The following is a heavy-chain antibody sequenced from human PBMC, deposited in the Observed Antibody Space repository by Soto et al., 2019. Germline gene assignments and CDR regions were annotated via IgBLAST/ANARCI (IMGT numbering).Heavy chain of an antibody. CDR2: TYFRAKWYN. V-gene: IGHV6-1*01. D-gene: IGHD5-12*01. Sequence: TLSLTCAISGDSVSSNTASWNWIRQSPSRGLEWLGRTYFRAKWYNDYAVSVKSRIIINPDTSNNQFSLQLNSVTPEDTAVYFCAKGDNLGPKTGYAFDPWGQGIMVTVSS. CDR1: GDSVSSNTAS. J-gene: IGHJ5*02. CDR3: AKGDNLGPKTGYAFDP.